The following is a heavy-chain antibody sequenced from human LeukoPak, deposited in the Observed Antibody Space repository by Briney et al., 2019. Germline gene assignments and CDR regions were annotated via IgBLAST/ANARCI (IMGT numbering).Heavy chain of an antibody. CDR3: ARGPTIVLTSGYYYGMDV. CDR2: IYTSGST. J-gene: IGHJ6*02. CDR1: GGSISSYY. V-gene: IGHV4-4*07. D-gene: IGHD2-2*01. Sequence: SETLSLTCTVSGGSISSYYWSWIRQPAGKGLEWIGRIYTSGSTNYNPSLKRRVTISVDTYKKKFSLKLSSVTAADTAVYYCARGPTIVLTSGYYYGMDVWGQGTTVTVSS.